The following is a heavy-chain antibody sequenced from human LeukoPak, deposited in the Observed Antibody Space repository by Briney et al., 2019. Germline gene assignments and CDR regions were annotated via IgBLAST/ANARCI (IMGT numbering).Heavy chain of an antibody. D-gene: IGHD6-13*01. CDR3: ARGVYSSSWYNWFDP. J-gene: IGHJ5*02. CDR2: IYPGDSDT. CDR1: GYSFTSCW. V-gene: IGHV5-51*01. Sequence: GESLKISCKGSGYSFTSCWIGWVRQMPGKGLEWMGIIYPGDSDTRYSPSFQGQVTISADKSISTAYLQWSSLKASDTAMYYCARGVYSSSWYNWFDPWGQGTLVTVSS.